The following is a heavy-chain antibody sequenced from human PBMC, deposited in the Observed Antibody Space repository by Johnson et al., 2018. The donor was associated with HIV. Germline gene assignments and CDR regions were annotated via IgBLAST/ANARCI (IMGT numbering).Heavy chain of an antibody. Sequence: QVQLVESGGGVVQPGRSLRLSCAASGFTFSTYGMHWVRQAPGKGLEWVAVTWYDGSNQYYADSVKGRFTISRENAKNSLYLQMNSLRAGDTAVYYCARACGSYFAFDIWGQGTMVTVSS. CDR3: ARACGSYFAFDI. V-gene: IGHV3-33*01. J-gene: IGHJ3*02. CDR1: GFTFSTYG. CDR2: TWYDGSNQ. D-gene: IGHD1-26*01.